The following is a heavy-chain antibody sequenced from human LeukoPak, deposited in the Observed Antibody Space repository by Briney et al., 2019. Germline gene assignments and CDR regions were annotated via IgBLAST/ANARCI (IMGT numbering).Heavy chain of an antibody. CDR2: ISVYNGHT. CDR1: GYTFTTYG. D-gene: IGHD3-3*01. V-gene: IGHV1-18*01. CDR3: ASFWSGGGSPHNGFDP. J-gene: IGHJ5*02. Sequence: ASVKVSCKASGYTFTTYGISWVRQAPGQRLEWMGWISVYNGHTKYAQKLQDRVTMTTDTSTNTAYMELRSLRSDDTAVYYCASFWSGGGSPHNGFDPWGKETLVPVSS.